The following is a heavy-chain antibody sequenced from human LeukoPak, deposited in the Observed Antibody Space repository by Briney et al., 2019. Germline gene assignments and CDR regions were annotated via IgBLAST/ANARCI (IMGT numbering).Heavy chain of an antibody. Sequence: SETLSLTCTVSGGSISSSSYYWGWIRQPPGKGLEWIGSIYYSGSTYYNPSLKSRVTISVDTSKNQFSLKLSSVTAADTAVYYCAKDDLAAAGTFMPFDWGQGTLVTVSS. CDR3: AKDDLAAAGTFMPFD. J-gene: IGHJ1*01. V-gene: IGHV4-39*07. CDR2: IYYSGST. CDR1: GGSISSSSYY. D-gene: IGHD6-13*01.